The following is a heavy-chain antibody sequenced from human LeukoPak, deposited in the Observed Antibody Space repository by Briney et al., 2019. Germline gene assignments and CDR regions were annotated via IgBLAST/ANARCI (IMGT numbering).Heavy chain of an antibody. V-gene: IGHV3-9*01. D-gene: IGHD2-21*02. Sequence: PGRSLRLSCAASGFTFDDYAMHWVRQAPGKGLEWVSGISWNSGSIGYADSVKGRFTISRDNAKNSLYLQMNSLRAEDTALYYCAKADVVVTADDAFDIWGQGTMVTVSS. CDR2: ISWNSGSI. J-gene: IGHJ3*02. CDR3: AKADVVVTADDAFDI. CDR1: GFTFDDYA.